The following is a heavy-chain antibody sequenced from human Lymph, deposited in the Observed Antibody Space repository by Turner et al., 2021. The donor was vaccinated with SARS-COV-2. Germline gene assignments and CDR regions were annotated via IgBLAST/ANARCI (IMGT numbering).Heavy chain of an antibody. D-gene: IGHD2-21*02. J-gene: IGHJ4*02. CDR2: IDYSGST. Sequence: HVHPQESGTGLVEPSQTLSLTCTVSGGSISSGGYYWSWLRQHPGKAREWIGYIDYSGSTYYNTSLKKRGSITVDTSKNQFSLKLSSVTAADKAVYYCAREYGGNSNYFDYWGQGTLVTVSS. CDR3: AREYGGNSNYFDY. V-gene: IGHV4-31*03. CDR1: GGSISSGGYY.